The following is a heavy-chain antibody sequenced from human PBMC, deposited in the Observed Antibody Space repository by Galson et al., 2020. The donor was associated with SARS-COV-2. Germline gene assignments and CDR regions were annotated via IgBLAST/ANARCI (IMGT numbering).Heavy chain of an antibody. CDR3: ARHRIYCSGGSCYSFWFDP. V-gene: IGHV4-39*01. CDR2: SYYSGST. CDR1: GCPISSSSYY. Sequence: ETSETLSLTCTVPGCPISSSSYYWAWIRQPPGKGLERIGSSYYSGSTYYNPSLNSRLTISVDTSKNQFSLKLSSVTAADTAVYYCARHRIYCSGGSCYSFWFDPWGQGTLVTVSS. J-gene: IGHJ5*02. D-gene: IGHD2-15*01.